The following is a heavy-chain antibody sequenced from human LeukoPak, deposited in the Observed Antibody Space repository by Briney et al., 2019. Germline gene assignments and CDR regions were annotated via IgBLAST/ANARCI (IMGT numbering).Heavy chain of an antibody. CDR2: INHSGST. J-gene: IGHJ4*02. CDR3: ARLRLVFVFGRSKTAPNYYFDS. V-gene: IGHV4-34*01. CDR1: GGSFSGYY. D-gene: IGHD6-6*01. Sequence: SETLSLTCAVYGGSFSGYYWSWIRQPPGKGLEWIGEINHSGSTNYNPSLKSRVTISAGTSRDQFSLKLTSVTAADTALYYCARLRLVFVFGRSKTAPNYYFDSWGQGTLVTVSS.